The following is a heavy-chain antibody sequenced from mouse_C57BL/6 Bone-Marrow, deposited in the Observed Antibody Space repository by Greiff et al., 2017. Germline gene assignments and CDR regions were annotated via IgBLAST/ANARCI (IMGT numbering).Heavy chain of an antibody. D-gene: IGHD1-1*01. CDR3: ARSYGSRWYCDV. CDR1: GYTFTSYG. J-gene: IGHJ1*03. V-gene: IGHV1-81*01. CDR2: IYPRSGNT. Sequence: QVQLQQSGAELARPGASVKLSCKASGYTFTSYGISWVKQRTGQGLEWIGEIYPRSGNTYYNEKFKGKATLTADKSSSTAYMELRSLTSEDSAVYFCARSYGSRWYCDVWGTGTTVTVSS.